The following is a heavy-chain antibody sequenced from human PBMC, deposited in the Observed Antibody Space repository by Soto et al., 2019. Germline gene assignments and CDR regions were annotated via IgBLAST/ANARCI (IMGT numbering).Heavy chain of an antibody. Sequence: SETLSLTCTVSGGSISSYYWSWIRQPAGKGLEWIGRIYTSGSTNYNPSLKSRVTMSVDTSKNQFSLKLSSVTAADTAVYYCARNMDDFWGGYIYYYYGMDVWGQGTTVTVSS. CDR1: GGSISSYY. V-gene: IGHV4-4*07. D-gene: IGHD3-3*01. CDR3: ARNMDDFWGGYIYYYYGMDV. CDR2: IYTSGST. J-gene: IGHJ6*02.